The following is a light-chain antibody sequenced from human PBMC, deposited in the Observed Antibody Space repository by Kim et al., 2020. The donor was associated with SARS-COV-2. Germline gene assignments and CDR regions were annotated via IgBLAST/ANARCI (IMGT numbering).Light chain of an antibody. CDR1: QSISTN. CDR2: DAS. Sequence: SVSPAERATLSCRASQSISTNLAWYQQRPGQAPRLLMYDASTRATGFPARFSGSGSGTEFTLTISSLQSEDFAVYYCQQYDQWPRTFGQGTKLEIK. CDR3: QQYDQWPRT. V-gene: IGKV3-15*01. J-gene: IGKJ2*01.